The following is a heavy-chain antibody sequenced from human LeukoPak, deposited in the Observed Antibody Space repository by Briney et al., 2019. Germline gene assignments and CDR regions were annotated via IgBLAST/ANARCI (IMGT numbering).Heavy chain of an antibody. D-gene: IGHD4-23*01. V-gene: IGHV3-23*01. CDR3: AKDLGYGGKIIFDY. J-gene: IGHJ4*02. Sequence: GGSLRLSCAVSGFTFSSYAMSWVRQAPGKGLEWVSAISGSGGSTYYADSVKGRFTISRDNSKNTLYLQMNSLRAEDTAVYYCAKDLGYGGKIIFDYWGQGTLVTVSS. CDR1: GFTFSSYA. CDR2: ISGSGGST.